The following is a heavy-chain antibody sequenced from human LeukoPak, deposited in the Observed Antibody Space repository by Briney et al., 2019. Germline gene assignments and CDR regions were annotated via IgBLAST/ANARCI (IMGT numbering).Heavy chain of an antibody. V-gene: IGHV3-21*01. Sequence: GGSLRLSCAASGFTFSSYSMNWVRQAPGKGLEWVSSISSSSSYIYYADSVKGRFTISRDNAKNSLYLQMNSLRAEDTAVYYCARTSGNRDGYNFDYWGRGTLVTVSS. CDR1: GFTFSSYS. D-gene: IGHD5-24*01. CDR2: ISSSSSYI. J-gene: IGHJ4*02. CDR3: ARTSGNRDGYNFDY.